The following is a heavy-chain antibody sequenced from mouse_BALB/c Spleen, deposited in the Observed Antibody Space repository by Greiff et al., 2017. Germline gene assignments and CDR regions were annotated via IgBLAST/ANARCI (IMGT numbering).Heavy chain of an antibody. V-gene: IGHV3-2*02. Sequence: EVQLQESGPGLVKPSQSLSLTCTVTGYSITSDYAWNWIRQFPGNKLEWMGYISYSGSTSYNPSLKSRISITRDTSKNQFFLQLNSVTTEDTATYYCARSGRYEAWFAYWGQGTLVTVSA. D-gene: IGHD2-14*01. J-gene: IGHJ3*01. CDR1: GYSITSDYA. CDR3: ARSGRYEAWFAY. CDR2: ISYSGST.